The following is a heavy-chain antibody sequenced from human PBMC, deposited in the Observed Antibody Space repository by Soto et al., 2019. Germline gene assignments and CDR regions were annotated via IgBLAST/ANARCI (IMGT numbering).Heavy chain of an antibody. D-gene: IGHD3-3*01. CDR3: ARPGSCYDVLSGHYFFYFHAMDV. Sequence: LRLSCTTSGFLFNTYAMHWVRQAPGKGLEWVAVLSHDGRNSFYAGSVKGRFTISRDNSKNTLYLQMNSLRTEDTAVYYCARPGSCYDVLSGHYFFYFHAMDVWGRGTTVTVSS. J-gene: IGHJ6*02. V-gene: IGHV3-30*04. CDR1: GFLFNTYA. CDR2: LSHDGRNS.